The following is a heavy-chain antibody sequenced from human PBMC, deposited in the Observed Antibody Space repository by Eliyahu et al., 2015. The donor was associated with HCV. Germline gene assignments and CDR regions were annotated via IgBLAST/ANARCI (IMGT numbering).Heavy chain of an antibody. V-gene: IGHV3-15*01. CDR2: IKSKTDGGTT. CDR3: TTDLAEWWEQGGTGDV. Sequence: EVQLVESGGGLVKPGGSLRLXCAASGFPFSXXXXSWVRQAPGKGLEWVGRIKSKTDGGTTDXAAPVKGRFTISRDDSKNTLYLQMNSLKTEDTAVYYCTTDLAEWWEQGGTGDVWGQGTTVTVSS. J-gene: IGHJ6*02. CDR1: GFPFSXXX. D-gene: IGHD2-15*01.